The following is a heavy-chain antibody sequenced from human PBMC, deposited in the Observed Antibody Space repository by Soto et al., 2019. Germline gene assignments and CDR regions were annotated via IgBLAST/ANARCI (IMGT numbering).Heavy chain of an antibody. Sequence: QVQLQESGPGLVKPSQTLSLTCTVSGVPISSGGYYWSWIRQHPGKGLEWIGYMYSSGSTYYNPSLDRPLTTALETSKNQSSLIVSSATAAVSAVYFCARDLWFGELSVGYYYYGMDVWGQRTAVTVTS. CDR2: MYSSGST. D-gene: IGHD3-10*01. V-gene: IGHV4-31*01. CDR1: GVPISSGGYY. CDR3: ARDLWFGELSVGYYYYGMDV. J-gene: IGHJ6*02.